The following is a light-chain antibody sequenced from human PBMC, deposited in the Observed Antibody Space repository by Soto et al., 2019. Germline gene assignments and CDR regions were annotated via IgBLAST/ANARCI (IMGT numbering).Light chain of an antibody. CDR2: GAS. J-gene: IGKJ1*01. CDR3: LQDNNYPWT. CDR1: QGIGSD. V-gene: IGKV1-6*01. Sequence: AIQMTQSPSSLSASVGDRVTITCRASQGIGSDLGWYQQEPGKAPKLLIYGASTLQSGVPSRFSGTGSGTDFTLTISSLQPEDFATYYCLQDNNYPWTFGQGTKVDIK.